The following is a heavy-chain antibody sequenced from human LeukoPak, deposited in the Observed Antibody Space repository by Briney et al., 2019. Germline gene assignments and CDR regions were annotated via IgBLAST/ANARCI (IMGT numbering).Heavy chain of an antibody. CDR2: ISSSSRYI. CDR3: ARDGGEMATIDY. D-gene: IGHD5-24*01. Sequence: GGSLRLSCAASGFTFSSYSMNWVRQAPGKGLEWVSSISSSSRYIYYADSVKGRFTISRDNAKNSLYLQMNSLRAEDTAVYYCARDGGEMATIDYWGQGTLVTVSS. V-gene: IGHV3-21*01. J-gene: IGHJ4*02. CDR1: GFTFSSYS.